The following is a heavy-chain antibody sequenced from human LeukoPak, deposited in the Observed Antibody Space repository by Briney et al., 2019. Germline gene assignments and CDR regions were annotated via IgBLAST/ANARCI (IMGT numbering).Heavy chain of an antibody. V-gene: IGHV4-34*01. CDR1: GGSFSGYS. CDR3: ARARGVRGVIDY. Sequence: SETLSLTCAVYGGSFSGYSWSWIRQPPGKGLEWIGEINHSGSTNYNPSLKSRVTISVDTSKNQFSLKLSSVTAADTAVYYCARARGVRGVIDYWGQGTLVTASS. CDR2: INHSGST. J-gene: IGHJ4*02. D-gene: IGHD3-10*01.